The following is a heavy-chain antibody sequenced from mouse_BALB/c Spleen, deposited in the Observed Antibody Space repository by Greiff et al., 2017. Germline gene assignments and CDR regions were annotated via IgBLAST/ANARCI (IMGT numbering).Heavy chain of an antibody. CDR3: ARSLTGTDY. J-gene: IGHJ2*01. Sequence: QVQLQQPGAELVKPGTSVKLSCKASGYNFTSYWINWVKLRPGQGLEWIGDIYPGSGSTKYNEKFKSKATLTVDTSSSTAYMQLSSLASEDSALYYCARSLTGTDYWGQGTTLTVSS. V-gene: IGHV1-55*01. D-gene: IGHD4-1*01. CDR1: GYNFTSYW. CDR2: IYPGSGST.